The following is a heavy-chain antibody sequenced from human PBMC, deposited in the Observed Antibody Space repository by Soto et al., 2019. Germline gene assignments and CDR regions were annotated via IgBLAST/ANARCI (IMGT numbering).Heavy chain of an antibody. Sequence: SGPTLVNPTQTLTLTCTFSGFSLSTSGVGVGWIRQPPGKALEWLALIYWDDDKRYSPSLKSRLTITKDTSKNQVVLTMTNMDPVDTATYYCAHLNTYYYDSSGLIYYFDYWGQGTLVTVSS. CDR2: IYWDDDK. CDR1: GFSLSTSGVG. CDR3: AHLNTYYYDSSGLIYYFDY. V-gene: IGHV2-5*02. D-gene: IGHD3-22*01. J-gene: IGHJ4*02.